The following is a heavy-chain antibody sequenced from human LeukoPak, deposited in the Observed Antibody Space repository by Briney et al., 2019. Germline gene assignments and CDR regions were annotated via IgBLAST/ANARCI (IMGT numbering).Heavy chain of an antibody. V-gene: IGHV4-59*01. D-gene: IGHD3-22*01. Sequence: SETLSLTCTVSGGSISSYYWSWIRQPPGKGLEWIRYIYYSGSTNYNPSLKSRVTISVDTSKNQFSLKLSSVTAADTAMYYCARVTGYVIEDYFDYWGQGTLVTVSS. CDR1: GGSISSYY. J-gene: IGHJ4*02. CDR2: IYYSGST. CDR3: ARVTGYVIEDYFDY.